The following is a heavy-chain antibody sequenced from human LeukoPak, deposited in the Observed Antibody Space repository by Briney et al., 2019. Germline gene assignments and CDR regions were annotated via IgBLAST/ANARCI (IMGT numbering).Heavy chain of an antibody. J-gene: IGHJ6*04. D-gene: IGHD3-9*01. Sequence: SETLSLTCAVYGGSSSGYYWSWIRQPPGKGLEWIGEINHSGSTNYNPSLKSRVTISVDTSKNRFSLKLSSVTAADTAVYYCARFRYFDWLPYYYYGMDVWGKGTTVTVSS. CDR1: GGSSSGYY. CDR2: INHSGST. V-gene: IGHV4-34*01. CDR3: ARFRYFDWLPYYYYGMDV.